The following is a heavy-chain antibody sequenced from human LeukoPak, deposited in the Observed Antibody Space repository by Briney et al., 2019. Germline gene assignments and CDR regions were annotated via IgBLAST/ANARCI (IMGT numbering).Heavy chain of an antibody. J-gene: IGHJ4*02. CDR1: GFTLSSYW. CDR2: INTDGSGT. CDR3: AKPPPHCGDTSCYPSPDY. D-gene: IGHD2-21*01. Sequence: GGSLRLSYAASGFTLSSYWMNWVRQAPGKGLVWVSRINTDGSGTNYADSVKGRFTISRDNSKNTLYLQMNSLRAEDTAVYYCAKPPPHCGDTSCYPSPDYWGQGTLVTVSS. V-gene: IGHV3-74*01.